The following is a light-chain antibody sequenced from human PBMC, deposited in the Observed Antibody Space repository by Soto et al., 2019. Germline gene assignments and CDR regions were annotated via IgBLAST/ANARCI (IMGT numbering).Light chain of an antibody. Sequence: DIQMTQSPSSLSASVGDRVTITCRASQSISSYLNWYQQKPGKAPKLLIYAASSLQSGVPSRFSGSGSGTDFTLTTSSLQPEDFATYYCQQSYGTPPITFGQGTRLEIK. J-gene: IGKJ5*01. CDR2: AAS. CDR3: QQSYGTPPIT. CDR1: QSISSY. V-gene: IGKV1-39*01.